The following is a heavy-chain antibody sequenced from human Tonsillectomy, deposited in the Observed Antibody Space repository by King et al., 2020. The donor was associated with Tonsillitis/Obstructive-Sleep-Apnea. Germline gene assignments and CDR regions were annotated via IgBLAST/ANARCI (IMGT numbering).Heavy chain of an antibody. V-gene: IGHV4-59*01. D-gene: IGHD2-2*02. Sequence: QLQESGPGLVKPSETLSLTCTDSGGSISSYYWSWIRQPPGKGLEWIGYIYYSGSTNYNPSLKSRVTISVDTSKNQFSLKLSSVTAADTAVYYCARVHCSSTSCYTGEYYFDYWGQGTLVTVSS. CDR3: ARVHCSSTSCYTGEYYFDY. CDR2: IYYSGST. J-gene: IGHJ4*02. CDR1: GGSISSYY.